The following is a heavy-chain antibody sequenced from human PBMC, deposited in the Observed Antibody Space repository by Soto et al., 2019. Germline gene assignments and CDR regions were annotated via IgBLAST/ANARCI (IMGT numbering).Heavy chain of an antibody. CDR2: IYYSGTT. Sequence: QVQLQESGPGLVKPSQTLSLTCTVSGGSISSGGYYWNWIRQHPGKGLEWIGYIYYSGTTYYNPSPNSRVTISVDTSKNQFSLKLSSVTAADTAVYYCAASCVGCGGFNYYGMDVWGQGTTVTVSS. CDR3: AASCVGCGGFNYYGMDV. D-gene: IGHD2-21*01. V-gene: IGHV4-31*03. CDR1: GGSISSGGYY. J-gene: IGHJ6*02.